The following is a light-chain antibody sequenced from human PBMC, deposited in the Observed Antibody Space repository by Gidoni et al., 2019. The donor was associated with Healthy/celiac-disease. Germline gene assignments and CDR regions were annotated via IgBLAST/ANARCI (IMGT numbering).Light chain of an antibody. CDR3: QQYGSSLCS. CDR2: GAS. Sequence: EISLSQSPGTLSLSPGERATLSCRASQSVSSSYLAWYQQKPGQAPRLLIYGASSRATGIPDRFSGSGSGTDFTLTISRLETEDFAVYYCQQYGSSLCSFGQGTKLEIK. J-gene: IGKJ2*04. CDR1: QSVSSSY. V-gene: IGKV3-20*01.